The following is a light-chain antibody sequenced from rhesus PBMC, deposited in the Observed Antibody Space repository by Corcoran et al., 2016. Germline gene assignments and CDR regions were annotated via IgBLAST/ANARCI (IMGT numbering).Light chain of an antibody. Sequence: DIQMTQSPSSLSASVGDSVTITCRASQGISSYLNWFQQKPGKAPKLLICDASSLESGVPSRFSGSGSGTDFTLTISSLQPEDFAVYYCLQHNSYPLTFGGGTKVEIK. CDR2: DAS. J-gene: IGKJ4*01. CDR3: LQHNSYPLT. V-gene: IGKV1-28*03. CDR1: QGISSY.